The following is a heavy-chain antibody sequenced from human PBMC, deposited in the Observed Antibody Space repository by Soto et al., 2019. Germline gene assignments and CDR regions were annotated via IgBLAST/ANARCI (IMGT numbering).Heavy chain of an antibody. CDR2: INPKSGGT. D-gene: IGHD1-26*01. J-gene: IGHJ5*02. Sequence: QVHLVQSGAEVKKPGASVQVSCKASGYTFTDYFIHWVRQAPGQGLEWMGWINPKSGGTMYAQRFQGRVTMTRDTSISTAYMELTRLRSDDTAVYYCAGEESTVGWFDPWGQGTLVTVSS. CDR3: AGEESTVGWFDP. V-gene: IGHV1-2*02. CDR1: GYTFTDYF.